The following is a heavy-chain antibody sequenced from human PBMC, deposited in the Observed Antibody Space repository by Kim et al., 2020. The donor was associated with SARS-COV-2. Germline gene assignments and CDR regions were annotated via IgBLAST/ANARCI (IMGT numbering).Heavy chain of an antibody. D-gene: IGHD6-13*01. J-gene: IGHJ4*02. CDR1: GFIVSSNY. CDR3: ASRVIGSSWCQFDY. Sequence: GGSLRLSCAASGFIVSSNYMSWVRQAPGKGLEWVSHISGGGSTYYADSVKGRFTISRDNSKNTLYLQINSLRAEDTAVYYCASRVIGSSWCQFDYWGQGALVTVSS. V-gene: IGHV3-53*01. CDR2: ISGGGST.